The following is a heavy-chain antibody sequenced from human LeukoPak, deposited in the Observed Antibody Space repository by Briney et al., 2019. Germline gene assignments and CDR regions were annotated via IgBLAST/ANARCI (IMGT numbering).Heavy chain of an antibody. CDR3: ASLGEVVFGMDV. Sequence: SETLSLTCTVSGGSISSSSYYWGWIRQPPGKGLEWIGSIYYSGSTYYNPSLKSRVTIPVDTSKNQFSLKLSSVTAADTAVYYCASLGEVVFGMDVWGQGTTVTVSS. D-gene: IGHD6-6*01. CDR2: IYYSGST. V-gene: IGHV4-39*01. J-gene: IGHJ6*02. CDR1: GGSISSSSYY.